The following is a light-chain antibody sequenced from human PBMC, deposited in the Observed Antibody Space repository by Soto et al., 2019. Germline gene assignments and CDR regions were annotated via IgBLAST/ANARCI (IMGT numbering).Light chain of an antibody. Sequence: DIVMTQSPDSLAVSLGERATINCKSSQSVLYSSNNKNYLAWYQQRSRQPPKLLIYWASTRESGVPDRFSGSGSGIDFTLTISSLQAEDVAVYYCQQYSTPTFGQGTKLEIK. CDR2: WAS. CDR1: QSVLYSSNNKNY. CDR3: QQYSTPT. J-gene: IGKJ2*01. V-gene: IGKV4-1*01.